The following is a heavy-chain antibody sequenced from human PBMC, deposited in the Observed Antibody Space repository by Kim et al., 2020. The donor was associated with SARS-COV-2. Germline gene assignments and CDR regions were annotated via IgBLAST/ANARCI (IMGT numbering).Heavy chain of an antibody. Sequence: GGSLRLSCAASGFTFRNYWMHWVRQVPGKGLVWVSCINGDGSVTTYADSVKGRFTISRDGAKNTLYLQMNSLRAEDTAVYYCARGGHYSYYGVDVWGQGT. CDR2: INGDGSVT. CDR1: GFTFRNYW. V-gene: IGHV3-74*01. CDR3: ARGGHYSYYGVDV. J-gene: IGHJ6*02.